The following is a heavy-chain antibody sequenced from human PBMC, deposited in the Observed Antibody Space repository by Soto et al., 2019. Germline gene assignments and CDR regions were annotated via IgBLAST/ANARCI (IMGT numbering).Heavy chain of an antibody. CDR3: AKDHRCFGELPRLYYFDY. CDR2: ISGSGGST. CDR1: GFTFSSYA. V-gene: IGHV3-23*01. Sequence: EVQLLESGGGLVQPGGSLRLSCAASGFTFSSYAMSWVRQAPGKGLEWVSAISGSGGSTYYADSVKGRFTISRDNSMNTLYLQMNSLRAEDTAVYYCAKDHRCFGELPRLYYFDYWGQGTLVTVSS. J-gene: IGHJ4*02. D-gene: IGHD3-10*01.